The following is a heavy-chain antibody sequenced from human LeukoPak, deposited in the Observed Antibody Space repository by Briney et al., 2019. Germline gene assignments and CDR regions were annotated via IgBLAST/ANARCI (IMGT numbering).Heavy chain of an antibody. CDR3: AGGIAAAGTGENY. CDR2: ISYDESNK. CDR1: GFTFSSYA. V-gene: IGHV3-30*01. J-gene: IGHJ4*02. Sequence: PGGSLRLFCAASGFTFSSYAMHWVRQAPGKGLERVAVISYDESNKYYADSVKGRFTISRDNSKNTLYLQMNSLRAEDTAVYYCAGGIAAAGTGENYWGQGTLVTVSS. D-gene: IGHD6-13*01.